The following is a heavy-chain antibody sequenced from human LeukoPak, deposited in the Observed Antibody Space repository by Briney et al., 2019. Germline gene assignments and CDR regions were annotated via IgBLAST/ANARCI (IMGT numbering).Heavy chain of an antibody. Sequence: QPGGSLRLSCAASGFTFSSYAMSWVRQAPGQGLEWVSAISGSGGSTYYADSVKGRFTISRDNSKNTLYLQMNSLRAEDTAVYYCAKVTAAGIRPYYMDVWGKGTTVTVSS. CDR2: ISGSGGST. J-gene: IGHJ6*03. V-gene: IGHV3-23*01. CDR3: AKVTAAGIRPYYMDV. D-gene: IGHD6-13*01. CDR1: GFTFSSYA.